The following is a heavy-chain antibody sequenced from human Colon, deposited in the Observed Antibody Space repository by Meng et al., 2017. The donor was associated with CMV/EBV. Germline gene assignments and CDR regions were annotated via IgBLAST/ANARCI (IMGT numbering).Heavy chain of an antibody. D-gene: IGHD3-10*01. CDR3: ARDQRMVRGLDY. Sequence: SETLSLTCTVSGGSISSYYWSWIRQPPGKGLEWIGYIYYSGSTNYNPSLKSRVTISVDTSKNQFSLKLGSVTAADTAVYYCARDQRMVRGLDYWGQGTLVTVSS. V-gene: IGHV4-59*01. CDR1: GGSISSYY. J-gene: IGHJ4*02. CDR2: IYYSGST.